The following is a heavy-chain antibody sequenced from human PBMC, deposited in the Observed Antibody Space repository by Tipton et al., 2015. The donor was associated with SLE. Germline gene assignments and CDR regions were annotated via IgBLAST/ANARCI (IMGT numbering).Heavy chain of an antibody. J-gene: IGHJ4*02. CDR1: GGSISGHY. D-gene: IGHD3-22*01. V-gene: IGHV4-59*11. Sequence: TLSLTCTVSGGSISGHYWSWIRQPPGKGLEWIGYVYYTGSTNYNPSLNNRVALSLDTSKNQFSLKLSSVTAADTAVYYCARVPRTFYYDYSGHFDYWGPGTLVTVSS. CDR3: ARVPRTFYYDYSGHFDY. CDR2: VYYTGST.